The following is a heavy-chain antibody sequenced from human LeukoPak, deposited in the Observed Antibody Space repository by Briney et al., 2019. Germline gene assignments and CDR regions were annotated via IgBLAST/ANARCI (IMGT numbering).Heavy chain of an antibody. V-gene: IGHV3-53*01. D-gene: IGHD3-10*01. J-gene: IGHJ4*02. Sequence: GGSLRLSCAASGFTVSSNYMSWVRQAPGKGLEWVSVIYSGGSTYYADSVKGRFTISSDNSKNTLYLQMNSLRAEDTAVYYCARETAMVRGVIDHWGQGTLVTVFS. CDR1: GFTVSSNY. CDR2: IYSGGST. CDR3: ARETAMVRGVIDH.